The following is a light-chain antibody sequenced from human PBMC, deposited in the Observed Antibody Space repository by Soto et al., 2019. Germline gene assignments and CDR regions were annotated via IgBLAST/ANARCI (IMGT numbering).Light chain of an antibody. CDR1: SSDVGGYNY. J-gene: IGLJ1*01. V-gene: IGLV2-14*01. CDR3: SSYSSTSSLGV. CDR2: EVS. Sequence: QSVLTQPASVSGSPGQWITISCTGTSSDVGGYNYVSWYQQHPGKAPKLMIYEVSNRPSGVSNRFSGSKSGNTASLTISGLQAEDEADYYCSSYSSTSSLGVFGTGTKV.